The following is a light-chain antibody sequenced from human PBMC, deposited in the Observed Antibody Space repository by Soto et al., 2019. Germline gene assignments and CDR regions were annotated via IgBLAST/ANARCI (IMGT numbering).Light chain of an antibody. V-gene: IGLV2-11*01. Sequence: QSALTQPRSVSGSPGQSVTISCTGTSSDVGGYNFVSWYQRHPGKAPKLMICDVSKRPSGVPDRFSGSKSGNTASLTISGLQAEDEADYYCCSYAGSYTDVFGTGTKVTVL. CDR2: DVS. CDR1: SSDVGGYNF. CDR3: CSYAGSYTDV. J-gene: IGLJ1*01.